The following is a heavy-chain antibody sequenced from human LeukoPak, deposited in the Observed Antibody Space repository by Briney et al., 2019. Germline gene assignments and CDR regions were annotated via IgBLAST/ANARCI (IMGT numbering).Heavy chain of an antibody. Sequence: PGGSLRLSCAASGFTFSTYSMNWVRQAPGKGLEWVSYISSGSTTIYHADSVKGRFTISRDNSKNTLYLQMNSLRAEDTAVYYCARDAPIAAAGTFSYYFDYWGQGTLVTVSS. V-gene: IGHV3-48*01. CDR3: ARDAPIAAAGTFSYYFDY. J-gene: IGHJ4*02. CDR2: ISSGSTTI. D-gene: IGHD6-13*01. CDR1: GFTFSTYS.